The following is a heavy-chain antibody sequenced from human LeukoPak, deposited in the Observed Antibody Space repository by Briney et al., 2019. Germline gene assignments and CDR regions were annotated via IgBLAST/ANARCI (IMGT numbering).Heavy chain of an antibody. CDR3: ARGWRQFDY. J-gene: IGHJ4*02. Sequence: PGGSLRLSCAASGFTFDDYAMHWVRQAPGKGLEWVSGISWNSGSIGYADSVKGRFTISRDNAKNSLYLQMNSLRAEDMALYYCARGWRQFDYWGQGTLVTVSS. D-gene: IGHD1-1*01. V-gene: IGHV3-9*03. CDR2: ISWNSGSI. CDR1: GFTFDDYA.